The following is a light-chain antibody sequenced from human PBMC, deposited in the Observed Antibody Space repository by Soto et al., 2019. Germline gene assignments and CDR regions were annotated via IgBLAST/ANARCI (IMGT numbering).Light chain of an antibody. V-gene: IGLV2-8*01. CDR3: SSYAASNNFYFV. CDR1: SSGVDGYNY. CDR2: EVT. J-gene: IGLJ3*02. Sequence: QSALTQPPSASGSPGQSVTISCTGTSSGVDGYNYVSWYQQYPGRAPKLMIYEVTKRPSGVPDRFSGSKSGNTASLTDSGLQAEDEADNYCSSYAASNNFYFVFGGGTQLTVL.